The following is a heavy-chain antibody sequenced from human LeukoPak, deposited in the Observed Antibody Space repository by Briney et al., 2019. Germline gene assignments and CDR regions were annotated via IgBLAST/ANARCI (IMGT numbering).Heavy chain of an antibody. J-gene: IGHJ4*02. CDR3: AKDGPMVRGVMAPFDY. V-gene: IGHV3-30*18. D-gene: IGHD3-10*01. CDR2: ISYDGNIK. Sequence: PGGSLRLSCAASGFTFSNHGMHWVRQAPGKGLEWVAFISYDGNIKYYPDSVKGRFTISRDNSKNTLYLQMNSLKPEDTAVYYCAKDGPMVRGVMAPFDYWGQGTLVTVSS. CDR1: GFTFSNHG.